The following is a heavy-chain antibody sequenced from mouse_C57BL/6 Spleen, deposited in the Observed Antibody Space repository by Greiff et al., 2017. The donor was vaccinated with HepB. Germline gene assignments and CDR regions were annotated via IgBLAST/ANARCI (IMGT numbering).Heavy chain of an antibody. CDR1: GFTFSSYA. V-gene: IGHV5-4*01. J-gene: IGHJ2*01. Sequence: EVQLVESGGGLVKPGGSLKLSCAASGFTFSSYAMSWVRQTPEKRLEWVATISDGGSYTYYPDNVKGRFTISRDNAKNNLYLQMSHLKSEDTAMYYCARSESNYFDCWGQGTTLTVSS. D-gene: IGHD5-1*01. CDR2: ISDGGSYT. CDR3: ARSESNYFDC.